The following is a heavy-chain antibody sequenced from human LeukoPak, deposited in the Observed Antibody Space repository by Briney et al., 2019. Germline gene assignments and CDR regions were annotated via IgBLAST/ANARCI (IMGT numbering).Heavy chain of an antibody. D-gene: IGHD6-13*01. CDR2: IYTSGST. CDR1: GGSISSGSYY. V-gene: IGHV4-61*02. Sequence: PSETLSLTCTVSGGSISSGSYYWSWIRQPAGKGLEWIGRIYTSGSTNYNPSLKSRVTMSVDTSKNRFSLKLSSVTAADTAVYYCARESIAGTPFYYYYYMDVWGKGTTVTISS. J-gene: IGHJ6*03. CDR3: ARESIAGTPFYYYYYMDV.